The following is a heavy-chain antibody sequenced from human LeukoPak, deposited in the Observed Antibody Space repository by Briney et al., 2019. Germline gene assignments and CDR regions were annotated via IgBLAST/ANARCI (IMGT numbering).Heavy chain of an antibody. CDR3: ARAPRISSSWYNWFDP. CDR2: ISAYNGNT. Sequence: ASVKVSCKASGYTFTSYGISWVRQAPGQGLEWMGWISAYNGNTNYAKKLQGRVTMTTDTSTSTAYMELRSLRSDDTAVYYCARAPRISSSWYNWFDPWGQGTLVTVSS. D-gene: IGHD6-13*01. V-gene: IGHV1-18*01. J-gene: IGHJ5*02. CDR1: GYTFTSYG.